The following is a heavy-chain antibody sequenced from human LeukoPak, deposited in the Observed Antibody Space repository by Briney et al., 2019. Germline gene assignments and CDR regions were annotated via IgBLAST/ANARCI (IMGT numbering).Heavy chain of an antibody. Sequence: GGSLRLSCAASGLRFSDYYVSWIRQAPGKGLQWVSYISSGGDIMHYADSVKGRFTISRDNAKNLVYLEMNSLRAEDTAVYYCARVPGEMGATLAYLDYWGQGTLVFVSS. V-gene: IGHV3-11*04. D-gene: IGHD1-26*01. J-gene: IGHJ4*02. CDR2: ISSGGDIM. CDR1: GLRFSDYY. CDR3: ARVPGEMGATLAYLDY.